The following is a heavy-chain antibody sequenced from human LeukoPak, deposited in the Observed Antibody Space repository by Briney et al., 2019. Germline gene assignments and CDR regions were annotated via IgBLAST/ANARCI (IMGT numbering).Heavy chain of an antibody. CDR2: IYPGDSDT. CDR3: ARATTPAGDGDWFDP. CDR1: GYSFTYYY. Sequence: GESLKISCKASGYSFTYYYIAWVRQMPGKGLEWMGIIYPGDSDTRYSPSLQGQVTISADNSMKTAYLQWNSLQASDTAIYYCARATTPAGDGDWFDPWGQGTLVTVSS. J-gene: IGHJ5*02. V-gene: IGHV5-51*01. D-gene: IGHD4-17*01.